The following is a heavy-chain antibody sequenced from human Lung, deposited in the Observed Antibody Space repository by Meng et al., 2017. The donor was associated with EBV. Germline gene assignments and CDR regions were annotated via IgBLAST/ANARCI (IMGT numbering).Heavy chain of an antibody. V-gene: IGHV3-21*01. J-gene: IGHJ5*02. Sequence: VQLGESGGGLVKPGGSLRLSCTASGFTFSSYSINWIRQAPGKGLESVSSISSGSSYIYYADSVKGRFTISRDNAKNSLYLQMNSLRAEDTAVYYCARITGTGWFDPWGQGTLVTVSS. CDR1: GFTFSSYS. D-gene: IGHD1-20*01. CDR2: ISSGSSYI. CDR3: ARITGTGWFDP.